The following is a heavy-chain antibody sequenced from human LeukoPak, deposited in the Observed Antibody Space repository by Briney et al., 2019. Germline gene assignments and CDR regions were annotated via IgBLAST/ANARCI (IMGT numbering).Heavy chain of an antibody. J-gene: IGHJ6*02. CDR3: AKTFPGGSYYGSGSYYYYYGMDV. Sequence: GGSLRLSCAASGFTFSSYAMSWVRQAPGKGLEWVSAISGSGGSTYYADSVKGRFTNSRDNSKNTLYLQMNSLRAEDTAVYYCAKTFPGGSYYGSGSYYYYYGMDVWGQGTTVTVSS. D-gene: IGHD3-10*01. CDR1: GFTFSSYA. CDR2: ISGSGGST. V-gene: IGHV3-23*01.